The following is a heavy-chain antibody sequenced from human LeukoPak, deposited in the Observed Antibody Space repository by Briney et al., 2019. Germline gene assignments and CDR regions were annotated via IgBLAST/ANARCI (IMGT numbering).Heavy chain of an antibody. CDR2: IIPIFGTA. V-gene: IGHV1-69*01. Sequence: SVEVSCKASGGTFSSYAISWVRQAPGQGLEWMGGIIPIFGTANYAQKFQGRVTITADESTSTAYMELSSLRSEDTAVYYCASVLSSGWYIYFDYWGQGTLVTVSS. CDR1: GGTFSSYA. CDR3: ASVLSSGWYIYFDY. J-gene: IGHJ4*02. D-gene: IGHD6-13*01.